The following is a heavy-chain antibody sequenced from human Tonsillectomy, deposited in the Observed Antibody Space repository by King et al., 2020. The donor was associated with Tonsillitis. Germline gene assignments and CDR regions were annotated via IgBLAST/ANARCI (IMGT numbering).Heavy chain of an antibody. Sequence: VQLVESGGGSVQPGGSLRLSCAASGFTLSNYWIHWVRQAPGKGLVWVSHINGDGSTTNYADSVKGRFPISSDNAKNTGYLQMNSLRPEDTAVYYCARGGRYSYGPLDSWGQGSLVTVSS. CDR2: INGDGSTT. CDR1: GFTLSNYW. CDR3: ARGGRYSYGPLDS. J-gene: IGHJ4*02. D-gene: IGHD5-18*01. V-gene: IGHV3-74*01.